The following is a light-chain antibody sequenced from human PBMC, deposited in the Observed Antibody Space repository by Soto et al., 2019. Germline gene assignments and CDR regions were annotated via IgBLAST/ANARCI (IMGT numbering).Light chain of an antibody. CDR1: QSVSSSY. V-gene: IGKV3-20*01. J-gene: IGKJ5*01. CDR3: QQFDTSPPST. Sequence: IVLTQSPGTLSXXPGERATLSCRASQSVSSSYLAWYQQKPGQAPRLLIYGASSRATGIPDRFXXXXXXXXXXLXISRLEPGDFAVYYCQQFDTSPPSTFGQGTRLEIK. CDR2: GAS.